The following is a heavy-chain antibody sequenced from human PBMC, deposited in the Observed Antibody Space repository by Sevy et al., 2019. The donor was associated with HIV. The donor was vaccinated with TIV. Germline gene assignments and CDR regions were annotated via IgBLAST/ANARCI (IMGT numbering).Heavy chain of an antibody. Sequence: ASVKVSCKVSGYTLTGLSMHWVRQAPGKGLEWMGSFDPEDGETIYAQNFQGRVTMTEDTSTDTAHMELSSLRSEDTAVYFCATTKDYYDSSGCPFDYWGQGTLVTVSS. CDR2: FDPEDGET. CDR3: ATTKDYYDSSGCPFDY. V-gene: IGHV1-24*01. CDR1: GYTLTGLS. D-gene: IGHD3-22*01. J-gene: IGHJ4*02.